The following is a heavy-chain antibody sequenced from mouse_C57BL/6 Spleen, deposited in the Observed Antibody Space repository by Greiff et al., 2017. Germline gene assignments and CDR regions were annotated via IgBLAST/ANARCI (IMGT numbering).Heavy chain of an antibody. CDR2: IDPSDSET. V-gene: IGHV1-52*01. Sequence: QVQLQQPGAELVRPGSSVKLSCKASGYTFTSYWMHWVKQRPIQGLEWIGNIDPSDSETHYNQKFKDKATLTVDKSSSTAYMQLSSLTSEDSAVYYCARSGPDYAMDYWGQGTSVTVSS. CDR1: GYTFTSYW. J-gene: IGHJ4*01. CDR3: ARSGPDYAMDY.